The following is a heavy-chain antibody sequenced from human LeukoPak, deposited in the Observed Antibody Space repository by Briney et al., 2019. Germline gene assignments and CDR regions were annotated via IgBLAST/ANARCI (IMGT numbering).Heavy chain of an antibody. CDR1: GGSFSGYY. D-gene: IGHD6-19*01. CDR3: ARDPGIAVADNFDY. J-gene: IGHJ4*02. V-gene: IGHV4-34*01. Sequence: SETLSLTCAVYGGSFSGYYWSWIRRPPGKGLEWIGEINHSGSTNYNPSLKSRVTISVDTSKNQFSLKLSSVTAADTAVYYCARDPGIAVADNFDYWGQGTLVTVSS. CDR2: INHSGST.